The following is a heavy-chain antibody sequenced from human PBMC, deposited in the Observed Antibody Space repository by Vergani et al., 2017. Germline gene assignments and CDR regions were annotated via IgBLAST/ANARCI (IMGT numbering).Heavy chain of an antibody. J-gene: IGHJ6*02. CDR1: GGSMSGYY. Sequence: QVRLQESGPGLVKPSQTLSLTCSVSGGSMSGYYWSWIRQPPGKELEWVGYMYHSGSTNYNPPLETRGTISGDTAKYQFSLKLNSVTAADTAVDYCARVADFYGLGSRLLDLWGQGIMVTVSS. D-gene: IGHD3-10*01. CDR3: ARVADFYGLGSRLLDL. CDR2: MYHSGST. V-gene: IGHV4-59*01.